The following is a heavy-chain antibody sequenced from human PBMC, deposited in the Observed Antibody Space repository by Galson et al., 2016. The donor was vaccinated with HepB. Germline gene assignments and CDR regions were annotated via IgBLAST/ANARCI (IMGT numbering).Heavy chain of an antibody. CDR3: VRDKNSSRAGEGDFCDY. D-gene: IGHD2-2*01. CDR1: GFTFSTYA. CDR2: ISGGNT. V-gene: IGHV3-23*01. J-gene: IGHJ4*02. Sequence: SLRLSCAASGFTFSTYAMSWGRQAPGKGLEWVSLISGGNTYYADSVRGRFTISRDNSKNTLYLQMNSLRAGDTAVYYCVRDKNSSRAGEGDFCDYWGLGTVVTVSS.